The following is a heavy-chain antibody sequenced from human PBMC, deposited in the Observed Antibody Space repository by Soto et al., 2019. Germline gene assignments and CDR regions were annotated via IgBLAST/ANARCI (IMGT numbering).Heavy chain of an antibody. V-gene: IGHV5-51*01. CDR2: IYPSDSDT. Sequence: GESLKICCKGSGDNFAGYWIAWVRQMPGKGLELMGIIYPSDSDTRYRPSFQGQVTISADKSISSAYLQWSSLRASDTAMYYCARGGVSTRTFDYWGQGTPVTVSS. J-gene: IGHJ4*02. D-gene: IGHD3-3*01. CDR1: GDNFAGYW. CDR3: ARGGVSTRTFDY.